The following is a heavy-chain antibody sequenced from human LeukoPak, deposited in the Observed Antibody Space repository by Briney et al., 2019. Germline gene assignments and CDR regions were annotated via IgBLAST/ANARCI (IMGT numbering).Heavy chain of an antibody. Sequence: SETLSLTCTVSGGSISSYYWSWIRQPPGKGLEWIGYIYYSGSTNYNPSLKSRVTISVDTSKNQFSLNLSSVTAADTAVYYCARDSSAIADNWFDPWGQGTLVTVSS. CDR1: GGSISSYY. J-gene: IGHJ5*02. V-gene: IGHV4-59*01. D-gene: IGHD2-2*02. CDR3: ARDSSAIADNWFDP. CDR2: IYYSGST.